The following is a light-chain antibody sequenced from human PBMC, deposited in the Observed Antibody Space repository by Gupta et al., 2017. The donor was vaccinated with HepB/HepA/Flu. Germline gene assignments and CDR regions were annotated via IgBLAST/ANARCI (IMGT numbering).Light chain of an antibody. Sequence: SYELTQPPSVSVSPGQTARITCSGDKLGDKYACWYQQKPGQSPVLVIYQDNKRPSGIPERFSGSNSGNTATLTISGTQAMDEADYYCQAWDSSTAHVVFGGGTKVTVL. J-gene: IGLJ2*01. CDR2: QDN. CDR1: KLGDKY. CDR3: QAWDSSTAHVV. V-gene: IGLV3-1*01.